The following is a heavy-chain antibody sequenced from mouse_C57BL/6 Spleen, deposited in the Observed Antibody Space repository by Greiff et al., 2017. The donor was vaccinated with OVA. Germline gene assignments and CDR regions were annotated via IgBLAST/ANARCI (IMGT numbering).Heavy chain of an antibody. CDR1: GYAFSSYW. V-gene: IGHV1-80*01. CDR2: IYPGSGNT. D-gene: IGHD2-4*01. CDR3: ARSYYEYDGGFDY. Sequence: QVQLKESGAELVKPGASVKISCKASGYAFSSYWMNWVKQRPGKGLEWIGQIYPGSGNTTYNEKFKGKATLTADTSSSTAYRQLSSLTSEDSAVYYGARSYYEYDGGFDYWGQGTTLTGSS. J-gene: IGHJ2*01.